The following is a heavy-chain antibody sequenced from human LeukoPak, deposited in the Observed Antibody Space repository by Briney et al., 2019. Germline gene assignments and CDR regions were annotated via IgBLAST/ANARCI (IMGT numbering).Heavy chain of an antibody. CDR1: GFTFSSYA. J-gene: IGHJ4*02. Sequence: GGSLRLSCAASGFTFSSYAMSWVRQAPGKGLKWVSAISGSGGSTYYADSVKGRFTISRDNSKNTLYLQMNSLRAEDTAVHYCAKGTYYGSGNYFDYWGQGTLVTVSS. CDR2: ISGSGGST. V-gene: IGHV3-23*01. D-gene: IGHD3-10*01. CDR3: AKGTYYGSGNYFDY.